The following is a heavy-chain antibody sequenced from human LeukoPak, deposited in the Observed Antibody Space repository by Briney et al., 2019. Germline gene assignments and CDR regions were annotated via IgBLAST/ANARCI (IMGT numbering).Heavy chain of an antibody. CDR2: LSNSGIGI. J-gene: IGHJ5*01. CDR1: GFTFSNYG. Sequence: GGSLRLSCVASGFTFSNYGMSWVRQAPWKGLEWVSSLSNSGIGIYYADSVKGRFTISRDNSKNTLYVQMNSLRVEDTAVYYCAKLSLTNIMIRGNWFDSWGQGTLVTVSS. V-gene: IGHV3-23*01. D-gene: IGHD3-16*01. CDR3: AKLSLTNIMIRGNWFDS.